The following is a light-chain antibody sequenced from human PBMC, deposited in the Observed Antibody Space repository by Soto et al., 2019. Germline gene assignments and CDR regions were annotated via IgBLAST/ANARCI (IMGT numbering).Light chain of an antibody. CDR1: TLGSKF. Sequence: SYELTQPPSVSVSPGQTANITCSGNTLGSKFVFWYQQKAGQSPMVVIYEDTKRPSGIPERFSGSNSGNTATLTISGTQAMDEADFYCQAWDSGTALFGGGTQLTVL. CDR2: EDT. V-gene: IGLV3-1*01. J-gene: IGLJ2*01. CDR3: QAWDSGTAL.